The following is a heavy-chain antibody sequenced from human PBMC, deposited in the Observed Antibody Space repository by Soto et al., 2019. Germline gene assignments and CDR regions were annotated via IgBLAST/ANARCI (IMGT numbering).Heavy chain of an antibody. CDR3: ARDPSGIAAEGWFDP. CDR2: IYYSGST. D-gene: IGHD6-13*01. J-gene: IGHJ5*02. Sequence: SETLSLTCTVSGGSIRSGGYYWSWIRQHPGKGLEWIGYIYYSGSTYYNPSLKSRVTISVDTSKNQFSLKLSSVTVADTAVYYCARDPSGIAAEGWFDPWGQGTLVTVS. V-gene: IGHV4-31*03. CDR1: GGSIRSGGYY.